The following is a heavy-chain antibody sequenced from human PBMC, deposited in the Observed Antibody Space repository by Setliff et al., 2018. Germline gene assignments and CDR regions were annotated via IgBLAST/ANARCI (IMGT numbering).Heavy chain of an antibody. CDR3: ARAGLPYAADV. V-gene: IGHV3-7*01. J-gene: IGHJ3*01. Sequence: PGGSLRLSCEASGFIFSSLWMSWVRQAPGRGLEWVANINQEGSGRYYVDSVKGRFSISRDNAKSSLYLQMNSLRAEDTAVYYCARAGLPYAADVWGQGTKVTVSS. D-gene: IGHD2-21*02. CDR2: INQEGSGR. CDR1: GFIFSSLW.